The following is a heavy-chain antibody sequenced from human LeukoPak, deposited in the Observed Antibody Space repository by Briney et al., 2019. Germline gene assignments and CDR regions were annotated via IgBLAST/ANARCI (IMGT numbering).Heavy chain of an antibody. CDR2: INPNSGGT. J-gene: IGHJ3*02. V-gene: IGHV1-2*02. CDR3: ATWSWAVPAPGSLAFDI. D-gene: IGHD2-2*01. Sequence: APVKVSCKASGYTFTGYYMHWVRQAPGQGLEWMGWINPNSGGTNYAQKFQGRVTMTEDTSTDTAYMELSSLRSEDTAVYYCATWSWAVPAPGSLAFDIWGQGTMVTVSS. CDR1: GYTFTGYY.